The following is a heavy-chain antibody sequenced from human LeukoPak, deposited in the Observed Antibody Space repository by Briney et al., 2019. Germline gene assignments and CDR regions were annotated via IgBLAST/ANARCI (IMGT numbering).Heavy chain of an antibody. CDR2: IKSKTDGGTT. Sequence: GGSLRLSCAASGSTVSSNCMSWVRQAPGKGLEWVGRIKSKTDGGTTDYAAPVKGRFTISRDDSKNTLYLQMNSLRTEDTAVYYCAKVTWSDKDPFDYWGQGTLVTVSS. J-gene: IGHJ4*02. CDR3: AKVTWSDKDPFDY. D-gene: IGHD2-8*02. V-gene: IGHV3-15*01. CDR1: GSTVSSNC.